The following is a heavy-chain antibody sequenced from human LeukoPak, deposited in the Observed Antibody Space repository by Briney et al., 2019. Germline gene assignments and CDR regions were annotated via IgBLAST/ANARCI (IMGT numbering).Heavy chain of an antibody. V-gene: IGHV1-24*01. D-gene: IGHD6-19*01. J-gene: IGHJ4*02. CDR2: FDPEDGET. Sequence: ASVKVSCKVSGYTLTELSMHWVRQAPGEGLEWMGGFDPEDGETIYAQKFQGRVTMTEDTSTDTAYMELSSLRSEDTAVYYCATRGKDAVAETALFDYWGQGTLVTVSS. CDR3: ATRGKDAVAETALFDY. CDR1: GYTLTELS.